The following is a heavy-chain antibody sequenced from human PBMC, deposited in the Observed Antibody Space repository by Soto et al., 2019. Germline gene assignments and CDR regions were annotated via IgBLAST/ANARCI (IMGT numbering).Heavy chain of an antibody. D-gene: IGHD3-22*01. CDR1: GFTFSSYS. CDR2: ISSSSSYI. J-gene: IGHJ4*02. V-gene: IGHV3-21*01. Sequence: GGSLGLSCAASGFTFSSYSMNWVRQAPGKGLEWVSSISSSSSYIYYADSVKGRFTISRDNAKNSLYLQMNSLRAEDTAVYYCARDYPEEYDSSGYYSLGYYFDYWGQGTLVTVSS. CDR3: ARDYPEEYDSSGYYSLGYYFDY.